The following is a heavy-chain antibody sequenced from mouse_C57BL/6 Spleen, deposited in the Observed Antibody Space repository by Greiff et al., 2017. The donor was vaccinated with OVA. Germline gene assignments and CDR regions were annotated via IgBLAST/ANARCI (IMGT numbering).Heavy chain of an antibody. J-gene: IGHJ4*01. CDR1: GYTFTDYY. CDR2: INPNNGGT. CDR3: AVVATDYYAMDY. Sequence: EVQLQQSGPELVKPGASVKISCKASGYTFTDYYMNWVKQSHGKSLEWIGDINPNNGGTSYNQKFKGKATLTVDKSSSTAYMELRSLTSEDSAVYDCAVVATDYYAMDYWGQGTSVTVSS. D-gene: IGHD1-1*01. V-gene: IGHV1-26*01.